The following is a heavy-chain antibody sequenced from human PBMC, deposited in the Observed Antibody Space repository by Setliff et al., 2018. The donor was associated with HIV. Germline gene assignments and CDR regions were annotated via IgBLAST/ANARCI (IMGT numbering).Heavy chain of an antibody. J-gene: IGHJ4*02. CDR1: GGSINPYY. CDR3: ARHVSVGPTYYYDS. V-gene: IGHV4-59*08. D-gene: IGHD3-3*01. CDR2: IYYTGST. Sequence: PSETLSLTCTVSGGSINPYYWIWIRQPPGKRLEWIGFIYYTGSTHYNPSLKSRVSMSLDTSKNQFSLSLSSVTAADTAFYYCARHVSVGPTYYYDSWGQGTLVTVSS.